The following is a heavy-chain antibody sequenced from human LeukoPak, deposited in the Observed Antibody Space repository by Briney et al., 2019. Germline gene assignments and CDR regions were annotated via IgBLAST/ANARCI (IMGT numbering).Heavy chain of an antibody. CDR1: GYSFTHYW. D-gene: IGHD6-13*01. J-gene: IGHJ5*02. CDR3: ARLHSSSWWFDP. CDR2: IYPGDSDT. V-gene: IGHV5-51*01. Sequence: GESLKIYCQGSGYSFTHYWIAWVRQLPGKGQEWVGIIYPGDSDTRYSPSFQGQVTVSAYKSISPAYLQWSSLKASDTAMYYCARLHSSSWWFDPWGQGTQVTVSS.